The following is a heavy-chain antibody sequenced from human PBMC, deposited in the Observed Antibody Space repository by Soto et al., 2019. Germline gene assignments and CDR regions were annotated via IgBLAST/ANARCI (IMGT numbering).Heavy chain of an antibody. V-gene: IGHV3-73*01. CDR3: TRHIEDVDIVATTN. J-gene: IGHJ4*02. CDR2: IRSKANSYAT. Sequence: EVQLVESGGGLVQPGGSLKLSCAASGFTFSGSAMHWVRQASGKGLEWVGRIRSKANSYATAYAASVKGRFTISRDDSKNTAYLQMNSLKTEDTAVYYCTRHIEDVDIVATTNWGQGTLVTVSS. CDR1: GFTFSGSA. D-gene: IGHD5-12*01.